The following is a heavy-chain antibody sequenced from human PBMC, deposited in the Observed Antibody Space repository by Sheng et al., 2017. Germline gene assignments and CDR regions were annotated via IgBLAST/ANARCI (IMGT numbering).Heavy chain of an antibody. CDR1: GFTFSSYE. J-gene: IGHJ5*02. V-gene: IGHV3-48*03. CDR2: ISSSGSTI. CDR3: ARDEGVAYSIRGFDP. D-gene: IGHD2-21*01. Sequence: EVQLVESGGGLVQPGGSLRLSCAASGFTFSSYEMSWVRQAPGKGLEWVSYISSSGSTIYYADSVKGRFTISRDNAENSLFLQMTGLRADDTAVYYCARDEGVAYSIRGFDPWGQGTLVTVSS.